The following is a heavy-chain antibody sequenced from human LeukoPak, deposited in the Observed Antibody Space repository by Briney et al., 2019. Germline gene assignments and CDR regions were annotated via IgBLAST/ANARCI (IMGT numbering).Heavy chain of an antibody. J-gene: IGHJ5*02. Sequence: SETLSLTCTVSGGPISSSSYYWGWIRQPPGKGLEWIGGIYYSGSTYYNPSLKSRVTISVDTSKNQFSLKLSSVTAADTAVYYCARRATAGDYVGWFDPWGQGTLVTVSS. V-gene: IGHV4-39*01. CDR3: ARRATAGDYVGWFDP. CDR1: GGPISSSSYY. D-gene: IGHD4-17*01. CDR2: IYYSGST.